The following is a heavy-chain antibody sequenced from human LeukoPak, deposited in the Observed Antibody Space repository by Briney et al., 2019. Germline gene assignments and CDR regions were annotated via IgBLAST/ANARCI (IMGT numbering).Heavy chain of an antibody. D-gene: IGHD2-2*01. CDR2: IYTSGST. J-gene: IGHJ4*02. V-gene: IGHV4-61*02. Sequence: SETLSLTCTVSGGSISSGSYYWSWIRQPAGKGLEWIGRIYTSGSTNYNPSLKSRVTISVDTSKNQFSLKLSSVTAADTAVYYCARVTCSSTSCLFDYWGQRTLVTVSS. CDR3: ARVTCSSTSCLFDY. CDR1: GGSISSGSYY.